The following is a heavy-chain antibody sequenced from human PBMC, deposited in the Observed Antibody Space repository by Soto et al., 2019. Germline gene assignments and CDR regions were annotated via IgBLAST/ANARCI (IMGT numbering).Heavy chain of an antibody. CDR1: GYSFTSYW. V-gene: IGHV5-51*01. Sequence: GESLKISCKGSGYSFTSYWIGWVRQMPGKGLEWMGIIYPGDSDTRYSPSFQGQVTISADKSISTAYLQWSSLKASDTAMYYCARSESGETPGYYYYGMDVWGQGTTVTVSS. D-gene: IGHD3-3*01. CDR3: ARSESGETPGYYYYGMDV. J-gene: IGHJ6*02. CDR2: IYPGDSDT.